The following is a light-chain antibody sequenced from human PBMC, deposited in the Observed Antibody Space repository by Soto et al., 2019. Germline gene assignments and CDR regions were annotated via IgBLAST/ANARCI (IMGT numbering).Light chain of an antibody. CDR3: GAWDSSLSGVL. CDR2: DTN. J-gene: IGLJ2*01. Sequence: QSVLTQPPSVSAAPGQQVTISCSGETSNIGNNYVSWYQQLPGTAPKLLIYDTNNRPSGIPDRFSGSKSGTSSTLGITGLQAGDEAFYYCGAWDSSLSGVLFGGGTKVTVL. V-gene: IGLV1-51*01. CDR1: TSNIGNNY.